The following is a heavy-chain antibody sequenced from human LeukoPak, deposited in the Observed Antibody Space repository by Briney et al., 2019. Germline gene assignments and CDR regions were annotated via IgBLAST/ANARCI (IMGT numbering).Heavy chain of an antibody. V-gene: IGHV1-2*02. J-gene: IGHJ3*01. CDR1: GYTFADNH. Sequence: ASVKVSCKASGYTFADNHMYWIRQAPGQGLECMGWISPNSGVTNYAQKFQGRITMTGDTSISTGYMELSSLRSDDTAVYYCARELGRNAFDVWGLGTMVTVSS. D-gene: IGHD7-27*01. CDR3: ARELGRNAFDV. CDR2: ISPNSGVT.